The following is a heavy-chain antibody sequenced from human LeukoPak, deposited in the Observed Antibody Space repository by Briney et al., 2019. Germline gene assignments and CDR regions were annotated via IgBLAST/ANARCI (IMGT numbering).Heavy chain of an antibody. D-gene: IGHD4-17*01. CDR1: GFTFSSYA. Sequence: GRSLRLSCAASGFTFSSYAMHWVRQAPGKGLEWVAVISYDGSNKYYADSVKGRFTISRDNSKNTLYLQMNSLRAEDTAVYHCARDRRPRTQSDYGDYYYYYGMDVWGKGTTVTVSS. J-gene: IGHJ6*04. CDR3: ARDRRPRTQSDYGDYYYYYGMDV. V-gene: IGHV3-30*04. CDR2: ISYDGSNK.